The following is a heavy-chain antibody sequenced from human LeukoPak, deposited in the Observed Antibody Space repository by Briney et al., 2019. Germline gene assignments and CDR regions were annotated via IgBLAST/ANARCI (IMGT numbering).Heavy chain of an antibody. CDR1: GFTFGSYS. Sequence: GGSLRLSCAASGFTFGSYSMNWVRQAPGKGLEWVSSISSSSSYIYYADSVKGRFTISRDNAKNSLYLQMNSLRAEDTAVYYCARDPPGTGDFDYWGQGTLVTVSS. D-gene: IGHD3-10*01. V-gene: IGHV3-21*01. CDR3: ARDPPGTGDFDY. CDR2: ISSSSSYI. J-gene: IGHJ4*02.